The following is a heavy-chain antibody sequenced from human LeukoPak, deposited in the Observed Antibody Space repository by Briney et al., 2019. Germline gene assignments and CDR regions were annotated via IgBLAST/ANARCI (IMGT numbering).Heavy chain of an antibody. J-gene: IGHJ4*02. CDR2: ISGSGGST. CDR3: AKKSSGSFSHFDY. Sequence: GGSLRLSCAASGFTFSSYAMSWVRQAPGKGLEWASAISGSGGSTYYADSVKGRFTISRDNSKNTLYLQMNSQRAEDTAVYYCAKKSSGSFSHFDYWGQGTLVTVSS. V-gene: IGHV3-23*01. CDR1: GFTFSSYA. D-gene: IGHD1-26*01.